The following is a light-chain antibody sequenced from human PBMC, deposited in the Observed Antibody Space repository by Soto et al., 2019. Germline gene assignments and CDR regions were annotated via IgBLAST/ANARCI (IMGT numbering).Light chain of an antibody. CDR1: ESVSTN. V-gene: IGKV3-15*01. Sequence: EIAMTQSPATLSLAPGERVTLSCMASESVSTNLAWYQQKAGQAPRLLIYGASTRATGIPARFSGSGSGTEFTLTISSLQSEDFAVYYCQQYNNWPPAWTFGQGTKVDI. CDR3: QQYNNWPPAWT. CDR2: GAS. J-gene: IGKJ1*01.